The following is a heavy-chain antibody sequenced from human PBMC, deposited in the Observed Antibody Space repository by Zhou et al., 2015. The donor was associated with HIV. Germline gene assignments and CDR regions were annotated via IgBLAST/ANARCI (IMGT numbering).Heavy chain of an antibody. J-gene: IGHJ4*02. CDR2: IYNGNT. Sequence: QVQLVQSGAEVKKPGASVKVSCKASGYTFTSYDINWMRQATGQRPEWMGWIYNGNTNYAQKFQGRVTMTTDTSTSTGYMELRSLRSDDTATYFCARDDSSGYHSFDYWGQGTLVTVSS. V-gene: IGHV1-18*01. D-gene: IGHD3-22*01. CDR1: GYTFTSYD. CDR3: ARDDSSGYHSFDY.